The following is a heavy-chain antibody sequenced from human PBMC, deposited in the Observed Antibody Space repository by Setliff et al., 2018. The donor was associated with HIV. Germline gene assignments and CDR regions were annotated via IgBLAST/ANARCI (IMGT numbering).Heavy chain of an antibody. CDR2: INTSGGSA. CDR1: GYTFTSYP. D-gene: IGHD6-19*01. J-gene: IGHJ4*01. Sequence: ASVKVSCKASGYTFTSYPMHWVRQAPGQGLGWMGVINTSGGSAGYAGKFRGRVTMTRDTSTSTVYMDLRNLRSEDTAVYYCARNQGDSSGWYAGDYWGHGTLVTVSS. V-gene: IGHV1-46*01. CDR3: ARNQGDSSGWYAGDY.